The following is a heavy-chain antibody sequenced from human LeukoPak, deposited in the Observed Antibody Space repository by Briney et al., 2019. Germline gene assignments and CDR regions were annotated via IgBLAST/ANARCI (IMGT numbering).Heavy chain of an antibody. J-gene: IGHJ4*02. CDR1: GFTFSSYA. CDR3: ARRYCTSTNCYAHDY. V-gene: IGHV3-30*04. D-gene: IGHD2-2*01. Sequence: GGSLRLSCAASGFTFSSYAMHWVRQAPGKGLEWVAVISYDGSNKYYADSVKGRFTISRDNAKNSLYLQMNSLRADDTAVYYCARRYCTSTNCYAHDYWGQGTLVTVSS. CDR2: ISYDGSNK.